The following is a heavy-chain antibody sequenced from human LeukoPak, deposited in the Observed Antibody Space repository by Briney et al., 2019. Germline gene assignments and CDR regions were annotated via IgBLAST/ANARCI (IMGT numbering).Heavy chain of an antibody. CDR1: GFTFSSYG. J-gene: IGHJ3*02. D-gene: IGHD3-3*01. CDR3: ARDQRLYDYWSGLLDI. V-gene: IGHV3-21*01. Sequence: IPGGSLRLSCAASGFTFSSYGMSWVRQAPGKGLEWVSSMSSNSKYIYYADSVKGRFTISRDNAKNSLYLQMNSLRVEDTAVYYCARDQRLYDYWSGLLDIWGQGAMVTVSS. CDR2: MSSNSKYI.